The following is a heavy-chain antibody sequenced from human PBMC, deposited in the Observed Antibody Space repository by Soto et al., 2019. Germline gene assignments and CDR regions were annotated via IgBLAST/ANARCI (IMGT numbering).Heavy chain of an antibody. Sequence: SETLSLTCTVSGGTISSGGYYWSWIRQLPGKGLEWIGFIFFTGSTSYNPSLKSRITMSIDTSKNQFSLKLSSVTAADTAVYYCARDCLGAWRNYYYGMDVWGQGTTVTVSS. CDR2: IFFTGST. CDR1: GGTISSGGYY. V-gene: IGHV4-31*03. J-gene: IGHJ6*02. CDR3: ARDCLGAWRNYYYGMDV. D-gene: IGHD1-26*01.